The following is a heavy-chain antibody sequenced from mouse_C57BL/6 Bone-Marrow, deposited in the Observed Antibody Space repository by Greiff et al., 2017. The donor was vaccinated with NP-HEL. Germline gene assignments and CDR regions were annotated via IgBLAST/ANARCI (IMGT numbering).Heavy chain of an antibody. V-gene: IGHV1-64*01. Sequence: VQLQQPGAELVKPGASVKLSCKASGYTFTSYWMHWVKQRPGQGLEWIGMIHPNSGSTNYNEKFKSKATLTVDKSSSTAYMQLSSLTSEDSAVYYCARGVYYGSSDWYFDVWGTGTTGTVSS. J-gene: IGHJ1*03. CDR2: IHPNSGST. CDR1: GYTFTSYW. D-gene: IGHD1-1*01. CDR3: ARGVYYGSSDWYFDV.